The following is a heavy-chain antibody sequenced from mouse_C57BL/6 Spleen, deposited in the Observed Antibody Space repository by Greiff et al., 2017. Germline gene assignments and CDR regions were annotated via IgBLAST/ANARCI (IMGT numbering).Heavy chain of an antibody. CDR2: INPSSGYT. D-gene: IGHD2-4*01. V-gene: IGHV1-7*01. CDR1: GYTFTSYW. CDR3: AIYDYDGYFDV. Sequence: VHLVESGAELAKPGASVKLSCKASGYTFTSYWMHWVKQRPGQGLEWIGYINPSSGYTKYNQKFKDKATLTADKSSSTAYMQLSSLTYEDSAVYYCAIYDYDGYFDVWGTGTTVTVSS. J-gene: IGHJ1*03.